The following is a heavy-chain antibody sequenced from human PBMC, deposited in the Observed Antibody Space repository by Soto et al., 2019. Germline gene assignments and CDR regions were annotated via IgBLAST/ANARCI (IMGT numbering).Heavy chain of an antibody. V-gene: IGHV1-18*01. CDR1: GYTFTSYG. Sequence: GASVKVSCKASGYTFTSYGISWVRQAPGQGLEWMGWISAYNGNTNYAQKLQGRVTMTTDTSTSTAYMELRSLRSDDTAVYYCARSRRPWYDSSGYWPDDYYYYGMDVWGQGTTVTVSS. CDR3: ARSRRPWYDSSGYWPDDYYYYGMDV. CDR2: ISAYNGNT. D-gene: IGHD3-22*01. J-gene: IGHJ6*02.